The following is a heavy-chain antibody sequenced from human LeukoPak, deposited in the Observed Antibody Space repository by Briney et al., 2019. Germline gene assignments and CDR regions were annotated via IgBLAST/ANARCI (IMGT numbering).Heavy chain of an antibody. D-gene: IGHD3-22*01. J-gene: IGHJ4*02. CDR1: GFTFSSYS. CDR3: AKGYHDSGGSWTPSDY. CDR2: ISSRSTYT. Sequence: GGSLRLSCAASGFTFSSYSMNWVRQAPGKGLEWVSCISSRSTYTYYADSVKGRFTSSRDSAKNSLYLQMNSLRAEDTAVYYCAKGYHDSGGSWTPSDYWGQGTLVTVSS. V-gene: IGHV3-21*01.